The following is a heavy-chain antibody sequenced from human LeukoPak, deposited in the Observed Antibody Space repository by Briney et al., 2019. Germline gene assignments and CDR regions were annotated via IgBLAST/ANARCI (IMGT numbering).Heavy chain of an antibody. Sequence: GGSLRLSCAASGFTFSSHAMSWVRQAPGKGLEWVSSISGSGDNRNYADSVKGRFTISRDNSKSTLYLEMNSLRAEDTAIYYCATYRQVLLPFESWGQGTLVTVSS. CDR2: ISGSGDNR. CDR3: ATYRQVLLPFES. V-gene: IGHV3-23*01. CDR1: GFTFSSHA. D-gene: IGHD2-8*02. J-gene: IGHJ4*02.